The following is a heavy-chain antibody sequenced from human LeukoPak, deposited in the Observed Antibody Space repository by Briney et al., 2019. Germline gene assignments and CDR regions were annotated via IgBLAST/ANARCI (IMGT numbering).Heavy chain of an antibody. CDR1: GFTFSSYW. Sequence: GGSLRLSCAASGFTFSSYWMSWVRQAPGKGLEWVANIKQDGSEKYYVDSVKGRFTISRDNAKNSLYLQMNSLRAEDTAVYYCARSLRGRYYDSSGLISQSNALDYWGQGTLVTVSS. J-gene: IGHJ4*02. CDR3: ARSLRGRYYDSSGLISQSNALDY. D-gene: IGHD3-22*01. V-gene: IGHV3-7*01. CDR2: IKQDGSEK.